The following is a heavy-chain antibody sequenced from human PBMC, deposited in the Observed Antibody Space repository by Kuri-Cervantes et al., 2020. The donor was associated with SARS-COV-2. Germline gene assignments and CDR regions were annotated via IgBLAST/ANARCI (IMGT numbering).Heavy chain of an antibody. CDR1: GYTFTGYY. CDR2: INPNSGGT. D-gene: IGHD1-1*01. J-gene: IGHJ5*02. CDR3: AILYWKXGNWFDP. V-gene: IGHV1-2*02. Sequence: ASVKVSCKASGYTFTGYYMHWVRQAPGQGLEWMGXINPNSGGTNYAQKFQGRVTMTRDTSISTAYMELSRLRSDDTAGXYCAILYWKXGNWFDPWGQGTLVTVSS.